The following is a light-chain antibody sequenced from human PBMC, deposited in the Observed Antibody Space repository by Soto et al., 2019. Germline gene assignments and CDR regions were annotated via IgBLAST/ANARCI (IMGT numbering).Light chain of an antibody. CDR2: GNS. J-gene: IGLJ1*01. CDR3: QSYDSSLSGYV. V-gene: IGLV1-40*01. Sequence: QSVLTQPPSVSGAPGQRVTISCTGSSYNIGAGYDVHWYQQLPGTAHKLLIYGNSNRPSGVPDRFSGSKSGTSASLAITGLKAEDEADYYCQSYDSSLSGYVFGTGTKVTVL. CDR1: SYNIGAGYD.